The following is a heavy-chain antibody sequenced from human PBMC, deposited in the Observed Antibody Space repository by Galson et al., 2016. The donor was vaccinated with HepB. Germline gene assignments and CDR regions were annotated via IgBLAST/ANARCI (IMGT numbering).Heavy chain of an antibody. J-gene: IGHJ4*02. V-gene: IGHV4-61*01. Sequence: ETLSLTCTVSGGSVTSGSYYWSWIRQPPGKELEWIGYVYYVEFNNYNPSLESRVTISIDTSKSQFSLRMTSVTAADTAVYYCARGYSGHFEIWGQGTLVTVSS. D-gene: IGHD3-10*01. CDR3: ARGYSGHFEI. CDR2: VYYVEFN. CDR1: GGSVTSGSYY.